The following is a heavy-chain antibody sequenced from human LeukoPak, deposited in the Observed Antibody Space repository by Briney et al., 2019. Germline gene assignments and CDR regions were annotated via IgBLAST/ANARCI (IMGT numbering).Heavy chain of an antibody. CDR1: VYTLPTYG. V-gene: IGHV1-18*01. J-gene: IGHJ4*02. CDR2: ISTYNGNT. Sequence: GVSVKVSYRSSVYTLPTYGITGVRQAPGQELKWMEWISTYNGNTNYAQKLQGRVTMTTDTSTSTAYMELRSLRSDDTAMYYCARDRMDTGTYFDYWGQGTLVTVSS. CDR3: ARDRMDTGTYFDY. D-gene: IGHD5-18*01.